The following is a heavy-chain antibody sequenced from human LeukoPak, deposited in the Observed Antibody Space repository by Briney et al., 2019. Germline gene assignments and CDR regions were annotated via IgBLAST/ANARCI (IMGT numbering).Heavy chain of an antibody. CDR2: IYSGGST. J-gene: IGHJ4*02. V-gene: IGHV3-53*01. CDR1: GFTVSSNY. Sequence: PGGSLRLSCAASGFTVSSNYMSWVRQAPGKGLEWVSVIYSGGSTYYAASVKGRFTISRDNSKNTLYLQMNSLRAEDTAVYYCASAPFYGDFFFDYWGQGTLVTVSS. CDR3: ASAPFYGDFFFDY. D-gene: IGHD4-17*01.